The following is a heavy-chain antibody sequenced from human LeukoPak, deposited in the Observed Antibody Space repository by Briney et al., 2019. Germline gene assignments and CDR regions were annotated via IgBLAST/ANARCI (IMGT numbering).Heavy chain of an antibody. J-gene: IGHJ6*02. CDR2: IYSSGST. V-gene: IGHV4-59*01. D-gene: IGHD3-9*01. Sequence: PSETLSLTCTVSGGSISSYYRSWIRQPPGKGLEWIGYIYSSGSTNYNPSLQSRASILVDTSKNQFSLELSSVTAADTAVYYCARYAYFDWLLSQGKGMDVWGQGTTVTVSS. CDR1: GGSISSYY. CDR3: ARYAYFDWLLSQGKGMDV.